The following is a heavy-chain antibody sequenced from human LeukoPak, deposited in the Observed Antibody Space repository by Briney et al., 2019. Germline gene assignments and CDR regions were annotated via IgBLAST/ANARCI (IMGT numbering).Heavy chain of an antibody. J-gene: IGHJ4*02. CDR2: IYHSGST. V-gene: IGHV4-30-2*01. CDR3: ARTSSMTTVYFDY. Sequence: PSETLSLTCAVSGGSISSGGYSWSWIRQPPGKGLEWIGYIYHSGSTYYNPSLKSRVTISVDRSKNQFSLKLSSVTPADTAVYYCARTSSMTTVYFDYWGQGTLVTVSS. D-gene: IGHD4-17*01. CDR1: GGSISSGGYS.